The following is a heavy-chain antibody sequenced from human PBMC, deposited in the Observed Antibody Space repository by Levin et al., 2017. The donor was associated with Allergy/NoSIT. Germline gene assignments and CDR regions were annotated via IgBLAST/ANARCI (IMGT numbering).Heavy chain of an antibody. Sequence: SAPLSLPCAVSGGSLRSGGYSWSWIRQPPGTGLEWIGYIYHSGSTYYNPSLKSRVTISVDRSKNQFSLKLSSVTAADTAVYYCARGSGSYLTEYFQHWGQGTLVTVSS. D-gene: IGHD3-10*01. CDR2: IYHSGST. CDR1: GGSLRSGGYS. J-gene: IGHJ1*01. CDR3: ARGSGSYLTEYFQH. V-gene: IGHV4-30-2*01.